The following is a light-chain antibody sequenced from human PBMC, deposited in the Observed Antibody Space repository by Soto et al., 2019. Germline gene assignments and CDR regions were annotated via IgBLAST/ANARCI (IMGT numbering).Light chain of an antibody. Sequence: QSVLTQPASVSGSPGQSITISCTVTGSDVRTYNLVSWYQQPPGKVPKLIIYEASKRPSGVSNRFSGSQPGNTASLTVSGLQAEDEADYYCCSHAGDKTYVFXSGTKVTVL. CDR1: GSDVRTYNL. J-gene: IGLJ1*01. CDR3: CSHAGDKTYV. V-gene: IGLV2-23*01. CDR2: EAS.